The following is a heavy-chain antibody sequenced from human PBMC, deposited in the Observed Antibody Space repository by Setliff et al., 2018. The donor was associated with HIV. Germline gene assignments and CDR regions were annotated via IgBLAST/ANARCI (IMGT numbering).Heavy chain of an antibody. J-gene: IGHJ3*02. Sequence: ASVKVSCKASGYIFGNYGINWVRQAPGQGLEWMGWISGHNGNTNSAQKVQGRVIMTTDTSTSTAYMELRSLRSDDAAVYYCTRGPWSKVVTTDTFDIWGRGTMVTVSS. CDR3: TRGPWSKVVTTDTFDI. D-gene: IGHD1-26*01. V-gene: IGHV1-18*01. CDR1: GYIFGNYG. CDR2: ISGHNGNT.